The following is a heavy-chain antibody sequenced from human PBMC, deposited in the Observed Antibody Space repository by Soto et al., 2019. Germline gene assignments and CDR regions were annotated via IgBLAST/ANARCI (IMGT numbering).Heavy chain of an antibody. CDR2: ISAYNGNT. J-gene: IGHJ3*02. CDR3: AREGVCFPDYYYDSSGYPDAFDI. D-gene: IGHD3-22*01. CDR1: GYTFTTYV. Sequence: QVQLVQSGAEVKKPGASVKVSCKASGYTFTTYVISWVRQAPGQGLEWMGWISAYNGNTNYAQKFQGRVTMTTDTSTSRAYMELGSLRSDDTAVYYCAREGVCFPDYYYDSSGYPDAFDIWGQGTMVTVSS. V-gene: IGHV1-18*01.